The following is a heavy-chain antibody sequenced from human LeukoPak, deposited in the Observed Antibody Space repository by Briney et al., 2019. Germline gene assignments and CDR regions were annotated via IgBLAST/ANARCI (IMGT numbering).Heavy chain of an antibody. V-gene: IGHV1-18*04. J-gene: IGHJ6*02. CDR3: ARVGGGAYYYGMDV. D-gene: IGHD2-15*01. CDR1: GYTFTSYG. CDR2: ISAYNGNT. Sequence: RASVKVSCKASGYTFTSYGISWVRQAPGQGLEWMGWISAYNGNTNYAQKLQGRVTMTTDTSTSTAYMELRSLRSDDTAVYYCARVGGGAYYYGMDVWGQGTTVTVSS.